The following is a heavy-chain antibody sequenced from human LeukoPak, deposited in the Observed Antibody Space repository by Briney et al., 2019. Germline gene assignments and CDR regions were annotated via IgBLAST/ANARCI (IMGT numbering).Heavy chain of an antibody. CDR2: INHSGST. J-gene: IGHJ6*03. V-gene: IGHV4-34*01. Sequence: SETLSLTCAVYGGSFSGYYWSWIRQPPGKGLEWIGEINHSGSTNYNPSLKSRVTISLDTSKNQFYLKLSSVTAADTAVYYCARGYFYDSSGPNYYYYYYMDVWGKGTTVTVSS. CDR1: GGSFSGYY. CDR3: ARGYFYDSSGPNYYYYYYMDV. D-gene: IGHD3-22*01.